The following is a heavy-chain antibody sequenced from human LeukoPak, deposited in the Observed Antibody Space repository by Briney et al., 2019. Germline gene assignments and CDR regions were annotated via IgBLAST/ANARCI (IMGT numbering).Heavy chain of an antibody. J-gene: IGHJ6*02. D-gene: IGHD6-19*01. CDR3: ARVVGYSSGWYDGYYYYGTDV. Sequence: PSETLSLTCTVSGGSISSYYWSWIRQPPGKGLEWIGYIYYSGSTNYNPSLKSRVTISVDTSKNQFSLKLSSVTAADTAVYYCARVVGYSSGWYDGYYYYGTDVWGQGTTVTVSS. CDR1: GGSISSYY. CDR2: IYYSGST. V-gene: IGHV4-59*01.